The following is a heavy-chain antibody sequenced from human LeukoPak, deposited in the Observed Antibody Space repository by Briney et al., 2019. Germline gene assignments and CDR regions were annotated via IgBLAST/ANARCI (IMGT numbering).Heavy chain of an antibody. CDR1: GYTFGSDD. V-gene: IGHV1-8*03. D-gene: IGHD6-19*01. J-gene: IGHJ4*02. CDR3: ARGGVGLAVAAYFDF. Sequence: GASVKVSCKASGYTFGSDDINWVRQATGQGLEWMGWINPNNGNLGYAQKFQGRVTITRNTPISTAYMELSSLRSEDTAVYFCARGGVGLAVAAYFDFWGQGTLVTVSS. CDR2: INPNNGNL.